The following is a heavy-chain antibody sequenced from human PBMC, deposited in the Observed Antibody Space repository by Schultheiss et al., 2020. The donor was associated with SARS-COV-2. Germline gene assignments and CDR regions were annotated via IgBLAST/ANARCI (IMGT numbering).Heavy chain of an antibody. Sequence: GESLKISCAASGFTVSSNYMSWVRQAPGKGLEWVSVIYSGGSTYYADSVKGRFTISRDNSKNTLYLQMNSLRAEDTAVYYCARDKVVGALDVWGQGTTVTVSS. D-gene: IGHD1-26*01. CDR3: ARDKVVGALDV. V-gene: IGHV3-66*01. J-gene: IGHJ6*02. CDR1: GFTVSSNY. CDR2: IYSGGST.